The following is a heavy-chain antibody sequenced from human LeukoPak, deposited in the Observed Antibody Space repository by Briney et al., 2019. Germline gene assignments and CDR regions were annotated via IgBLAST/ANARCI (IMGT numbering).Heavy chain of an antibody. J-gene: IGHJ3*02. V-gene: IGHV5-51*01. CDR2: IYPGDSDT. Sequence: GESLKISCKGSGYSFTSYWIGWVRQMPGKGLEWMGIIYPGDSDTRYSPSVQGQVTISADNSISTAYLQWSSLKASHSAMYYCATNTMFRGIHAFDIWGQGKMVTVSS. CDR3: ATNTMFRGIHAFDI. CDR1: GYSFTSYW. D-gene: IGHD3-10*01.